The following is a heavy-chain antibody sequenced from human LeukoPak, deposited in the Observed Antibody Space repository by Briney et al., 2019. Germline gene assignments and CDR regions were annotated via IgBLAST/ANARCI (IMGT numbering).Heavy chain of an antibody. CDR3: AKAEGSGNQPFKY. D-gene: IGHD3-10*01. CDR2: ISAGGGTT. CDR1: GFTFSSYA. V-gene: IGHV3-23*01. Sequence: GGSLRLSCAASGFTFSSYAMSWVRQAPGKGLEWISHISAGGGTTYYSDSVKGRFTISRVNSKNTLYLQMNSLRAEDTAVYSCAKAEGSGNQPFKYWGQGTLVTVSS. J-gene: IGHJ4*02.